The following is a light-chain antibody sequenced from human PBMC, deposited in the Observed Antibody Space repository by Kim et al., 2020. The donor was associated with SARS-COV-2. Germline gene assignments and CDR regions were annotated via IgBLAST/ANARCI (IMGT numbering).Light chain of an antibody. CDR2: GKN. CDR1: SLRDYY. J-gene: IGLJ2*01. Sequence: SSELTQAPAVSVALGQTVRITCQGDSLRDYYASWYQQRAGQAPVLVAYGKNNRPSGIPGRFSASNSRNTASLTITGAQAEDEADYYCSSRDSSGDRVVFG. V-gene: IGLV3-19*01. CDR3: SSRDSSGDRVV.